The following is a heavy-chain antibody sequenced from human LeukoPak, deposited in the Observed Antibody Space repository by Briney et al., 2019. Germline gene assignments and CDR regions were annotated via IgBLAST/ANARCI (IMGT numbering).Heavy chain of an antibody. CDR2: IYYIGST. CDR3: AIYYDSTGSFDY. D-gene: IGHD3-22*01. CDR1: GDSVSRSRYY. J-gene: IGHJ4*02. Sequence: SETLFLTCTVSGDSVSRSRYYWTWIRQPPGKGLEWIGYIYYIGSTNYNPSLRSRLTMSVDTSKNQFSLRLSSVIAADTAVYYCAIYYDSTGSFDYWGQGTLVTVSS. V-gene: IGHV4-61*01.